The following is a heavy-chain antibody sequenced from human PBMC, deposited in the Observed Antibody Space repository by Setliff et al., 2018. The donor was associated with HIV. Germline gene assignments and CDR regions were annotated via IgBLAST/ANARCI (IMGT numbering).Heavy chain of an antibody. CDR2: IYPGDSDT. CDR3: ARQGSSGWYGHDAFDI. D-gene: IGHD6-19*01. Sequence: GASLKLSCTGSGYSFTSYWSGWVRQMPGKGLEWIGIIYPGDSDTRYSPSFQGQVTISADKSISTAYLQWSSLKASDTAMYYCARQGSSGWYGHDAFDIWGQGTMVTVSS. V-gene: IGHV5-51*01. J-gene: IGHJ3*02. CDR1: GYSFTSYW.